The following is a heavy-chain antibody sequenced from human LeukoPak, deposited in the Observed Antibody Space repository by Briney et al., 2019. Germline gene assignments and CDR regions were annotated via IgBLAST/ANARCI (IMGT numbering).Heavy chain of an antibody. CDR1: GFTFSSYS. CDR3: ATVNRISSTFDS. J-gene: IGHJ4*02. CDR2: ISGSSNTI. V-gene: IGHV3-48*04. Sequence: HTGGSLRLSCAASGFTFSSYSMTWLRQAPGKGLEWLSYISGSSNTITYADSVKGRFTISRDNAKSSLYLQMNSLRADDTAVYYCATVNRISSTFDSWGQGALVTVSS. D-gene: IGHD2-15*01.